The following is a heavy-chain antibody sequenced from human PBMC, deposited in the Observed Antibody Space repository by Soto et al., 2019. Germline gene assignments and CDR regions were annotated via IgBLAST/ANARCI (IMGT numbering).Heavy chain of an antibody. CDR3: ARDLTISSTDGPLNP. Sequence: SETLSLTCTVSGGSMSRYYWTWIRQPPGKGLEWIGNIHYTGSTNYNPSLKSRVTILLGTSTSQFSLKVSSVTAADTAVYYCARDLTISSTDGPLNPWGHGTLVTVSS. D-gene: IGHD1-1*01. J-gene: IGHJ5*02. CDR2: IHYTGST. CDR1: GGSMSRYY. V-gene: IGHV4-59*01.